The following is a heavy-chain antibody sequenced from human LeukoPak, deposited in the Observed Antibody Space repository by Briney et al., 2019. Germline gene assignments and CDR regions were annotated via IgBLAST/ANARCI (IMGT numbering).Heavy chain of an antibody. J-gene: IGHJ4*02. V-gene: IGHV1-2*02. CDR3: ARARRVGATTFDY. D-gene: IGHD1-26*01. CDR2: INPNSGGT. CDR1: GYTFTSYD. Sequence: ASVKVSCKASGYTFTSYDINWVRQATGQGLEWMGWINPNSGGTNYAQKFQGRVTMTRDTSISTAYMELSRLRSDDTAVYYCARARRVGATTFDYWGQGTLVTVSS.